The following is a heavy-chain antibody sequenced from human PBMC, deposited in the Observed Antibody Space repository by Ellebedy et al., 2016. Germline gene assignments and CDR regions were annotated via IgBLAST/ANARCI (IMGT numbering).Heavy chain of an antibody. D-gene: IGHD4/OR15-4a*01. Sequence: SVKVSCKASGGTFSSYAISRVRQAPGQGLEWMGGIIPIFGTANYAQKFQGRVTITADESTSTAYMELSSLRSEDTAVYYCARGTMDPVYYFDYWGQGTLVTVSS. CDR3: ARGTMDPVYYFDY. CDR1: GGTFSSYA. CDR2: IIPIFGTA. V-gene: IGHV1-69*13. J-gene: IGHJ4*02.